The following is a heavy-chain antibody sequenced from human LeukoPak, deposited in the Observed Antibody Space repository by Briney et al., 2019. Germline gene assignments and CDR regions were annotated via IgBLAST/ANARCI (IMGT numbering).Heavy chain of an antibody. CDR2: TYYRSRWYN. CDR3: ARGNWNYEDYYYGMDV. V-gene: IGHV6-1*01. CDR1: GDSVSSNSAA. D-gene: IGHD1-7*01. J-gene: IGHJ6*02. Sequence: SQTLSLTCAISGDSVSSNSAAWNWIRQSPSRGLEWLGRTYYRSRWYNDYAVSVKSRITINPDTSKNQFSLQLNSVTPEDTAVYYCARGNWNYEDYYYGMDVWGQGTTVTVSS.